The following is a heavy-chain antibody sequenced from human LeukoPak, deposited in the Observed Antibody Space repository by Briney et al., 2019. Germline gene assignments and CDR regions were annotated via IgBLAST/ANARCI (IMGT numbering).Heavy chain of an antibody. J-gene: IGHJ4*02. D-gene: IGHD4-23*01. CDR2: IGSSGSSI. V-gene: IGHV3-48*03. CDR3: ARDYGGSSPFDF. Sequence: CAXSGFTFSSYEMHWVRQAPGKGLEWVSYIGSSGSSIYYADSVKGRFTISRDNAKNSLYLQMNSLRAEDTAVYYCARDYGGSSPFDFWGQGTLVTVSS. CDR1: GFTFSSYE.